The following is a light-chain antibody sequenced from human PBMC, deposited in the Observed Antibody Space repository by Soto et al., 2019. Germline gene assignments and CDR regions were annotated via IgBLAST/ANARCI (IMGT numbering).Light chain of an antibody. CDR2: ENN. CDR3: GTWDSRLSADVV. CDR1: SSNIGNNY. Sequence: QSVLTQPPSVSAAPGQKVTISCSGSSSNIGNNYVSWYQQLPGTAPKLLIYENNKRPSGIPDRFSGSKSGTSATLGITGLQTGDEADYYCGTWDSRLSADVVFGGGTKVTVL. J-gene: IGLJ2*01. V-gene: IGLV1-51*02.